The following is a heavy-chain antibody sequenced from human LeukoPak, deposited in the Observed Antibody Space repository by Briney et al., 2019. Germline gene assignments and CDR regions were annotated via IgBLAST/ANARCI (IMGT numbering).Heavy chain of an antibody. Sequence: GGSLRLSCAASGFTVSSNYMSWVRQAPGKGLEWVSLIYSGGDTYYADSVKGRFTISRDNSKNTLFLQMNSLRAEDTAVYYCARDAKYSSGVDAFDIWGQGTMVTVSS. V-gene: IGHV3-53*01. CDR1: GFTVSSNY. CDR2: IYSGGDT. J-gene: IGHJ3*02. D-gene: IGHD6-19*01. CDR3: ARDAKYSSGVDAFDI.